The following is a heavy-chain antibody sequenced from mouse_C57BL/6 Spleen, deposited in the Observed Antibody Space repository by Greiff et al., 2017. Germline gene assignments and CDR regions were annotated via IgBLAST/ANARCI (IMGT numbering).Heavy chain of an antibody. CDR3: AIAYYSNYGGFAY. J-gene: IGHJ3*01. CDR2: INPNNGGT. Sequence: EVKLVESGPELVKPGASVKISCKASGYTFTDYYMNWVKQSHGKSLEWIGDINPNNGGTSYNQKFKGKATLTVDKSSSTAYMELRSLTSEDSAVYYCAIAYYSNYGGFAYWGQGTLVTVSA. CDR1: GYTFTDYY. V-gene: IGHV1-26*01. D-gene: IGHD2-5*01.